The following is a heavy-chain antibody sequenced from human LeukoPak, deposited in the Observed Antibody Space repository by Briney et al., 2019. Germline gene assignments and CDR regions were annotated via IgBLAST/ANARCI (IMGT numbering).Heavy chain of an antibody. D-gene: IGHD6-6*01. V-gene: IGHV1-2*02. CDR3: ARARAERTIAARPGLPGFYYYYGMDV. J-gene: IGHJ6*01. CDR2: INPNSGGT. CDR1: GFTFSSYG. Sequence: GGSLRLSCAASGFTFSSYGMHWVRQAPGQGLEWIGWINPNSGGTNYAQKFQGRVTMTRDTSISTAYMELSRLRSDDTAVYYCARARAERTIAARPGLPGFYYYYGMDVWGQGTTVTVSS.